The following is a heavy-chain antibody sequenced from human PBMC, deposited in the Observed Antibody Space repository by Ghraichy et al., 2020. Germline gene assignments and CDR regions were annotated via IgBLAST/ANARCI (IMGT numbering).Heavy chain of an antibody. CDR1: GFPLRNYV. J-gene: IGHJ4*02. CDR3: AKDRDDYRDYVFDY. CDR2: IGRSGDST. D-gene: IGHD4-17*01. Sequence: GGSLRLSCAASGFPLRNYVMSWVRQAPGKGLEWVSGIGRSGDSTIYADSVKGRFTISRDNSKSTLYLQLSSLRDEDTAVYYCAKDRDDYRDYVFDYWGQGTLVTVSS. V-gene: IGHV3-23*01.